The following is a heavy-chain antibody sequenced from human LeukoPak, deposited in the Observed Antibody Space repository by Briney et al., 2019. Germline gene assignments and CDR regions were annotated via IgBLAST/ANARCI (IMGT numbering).Heavy chain of an antibody. D-gene: IGHD3-3*01. J-gene: IGHJ4*02. V-gene: IGHV2-5*02. CDR3: AHRRGYDFWSGYLDY. Sequence: SGPTLVKPTQTLTLTCTFSGFSLSTSGVSVGWIRQPPGKALEWLALIYWDDDKRYSPSLKSRLTITKDTSKNQVVLTMTNMDPVDTATYYCAHRRGYDFWSGYLDYWGQGTLVTVSS. CDR1: GFSLSTSGVS. CDR2: IYWDDDK.